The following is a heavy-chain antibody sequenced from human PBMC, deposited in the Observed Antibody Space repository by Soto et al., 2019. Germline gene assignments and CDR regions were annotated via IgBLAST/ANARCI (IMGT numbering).Heavy chain of an antibody. V-gene: IGHV4-34*01. CDR1: GGSFSGYY. Sequence: SETLSLTCAVYGGSFSGYYWSWIRQPPGKGLEWIGEINHSGSTNYNPSLKSRVTISVDTSKNQFSLKLSSVTAADTAVYYCASTLYGSGGYYNYWGQGTLVTVSS. CDR2: INHSGST. J-gene: IGHJ4*02. CDR3: ASTLYGSGGYYNY. D-gene: IGHD3-10*01.